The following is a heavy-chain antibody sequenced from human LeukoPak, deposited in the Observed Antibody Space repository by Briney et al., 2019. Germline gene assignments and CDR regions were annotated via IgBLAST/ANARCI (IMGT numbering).Heavy chain of an antibody. Sequence: GESLKISCKGSGYSFTSYWIGWVRQMPGKGLEWMGIIYPGDSDTRYSSSFQGQVTISADKSISTAYLQWSSLKASDTAMYYCARAYYDSSGSRAFDIWGQGTMVTVSS. CDR1: GYSFTSYW. D-gene: IGHD3-22*01. J-gene: IGHJ3*02. CDR3: ARAYYDSSGSRAFDI. CDR2: IYPGDSDT. V-gene: IGHV5-51*01.